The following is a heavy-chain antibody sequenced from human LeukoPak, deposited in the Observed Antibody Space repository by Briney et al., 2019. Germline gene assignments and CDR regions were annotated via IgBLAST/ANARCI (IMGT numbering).Heavy chain of an antibody. D-gene: IGHD3-16*02. J-gene: IGHJ4*02. CDR1: GGSISSYY. V-gene: IGHV4-59*12. CDR2: IYYSGST. CDR3: ARARLGELSLFDY. Sequence: SETLSLTCTVSGGSISSYYWSWIRQPPGKGLEWIGYIYYSGSTNYNPSLKSRVTMSVDTSQNQVSLKLDSVTAADMAVYYCARARLGELSLFDYWGQGALVTVSS.